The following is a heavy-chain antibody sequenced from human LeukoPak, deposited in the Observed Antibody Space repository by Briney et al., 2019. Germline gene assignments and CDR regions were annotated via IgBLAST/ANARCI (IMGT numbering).Heavy chain of an antibody. D-gene: IGHD6-6*01. CDR1: GLTFDDYA. CDR3: AKDISIAAIKPYYFDY. Sequence: GGSLRLSCAAAGLTFDDYAMHWVRQAPGKGLEWVSGSWNSGSIGYADSVKGRFTISRDNAKNSLYLQMNSLRAEDTAFYYCAKDISIAAIKPYYFDYWGQGTLVTVSS. V-gene: IGHV3-9*01. CDR2: SWNSGSI. J-gene: IGHJ4*02.